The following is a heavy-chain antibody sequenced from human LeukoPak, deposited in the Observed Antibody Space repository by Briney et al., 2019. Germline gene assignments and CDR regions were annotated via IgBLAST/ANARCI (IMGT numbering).Heavy chain of an antibody. CDR1: GGSISSSSYY. CDR3: ARAGGGDYSSSWYYLGWFDP. D-gene: IGHD6-13*01. Sequence: SENLSLTCTVSGGSISSSSYYWGWIRQPPGKGLEWIGSIYYSGSTYYNPSLKSRVTISVDTSKNQFSLKLSSVTAADTAVYYCARAGGGDYSSSWYYLGWFDPWGQGTLVTVSS. V-gene: IGHV4-39*07. J-gene: IGHJ5*02. CDR2: IYYSGST.